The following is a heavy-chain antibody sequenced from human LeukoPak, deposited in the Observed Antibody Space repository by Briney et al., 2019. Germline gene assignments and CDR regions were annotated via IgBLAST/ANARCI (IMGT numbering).Heavy chain of an antibody. D-gene: IGHD3-22*01. CDR3: ARVRYYDSSGYHDH. CDR1: GFTFSAYW. J-gene: IGHJ5*02. V-gene: IGHV3-7*01. Sequence: GGSLRLSCEGSGFTFSAYWMTWVRQAPGEGLEWVANISPDGSDRHYVDSVKGRFTISRDNAKNSLYLQMNSLRAEDTAVYYCARVRYYDSSGYHDHWGQGTLVTVSS. CDR2: ISPDGSDR.